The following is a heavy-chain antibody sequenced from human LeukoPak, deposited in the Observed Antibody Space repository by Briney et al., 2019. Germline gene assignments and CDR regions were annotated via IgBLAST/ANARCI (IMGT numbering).Heavy chain of an antibody. CDR1: GGTFSTYD. CDR2: IIPIFSTP. CDR3: ARGWLAETTVVTPYNY. D-gene: IGHD4-23*01. J-gene: IGHJ4*02. V-gene: IGHV1-69*13. Sequence: ASVKVSCKDSGGTFSTYDISWVRQAHGQGLEWMGGIIPIFSTPNYAQKFQGRVTITADESTSTAYMELSSLRSEDTAVYYCARGWLAETTVVTPYNYWGQGTLVTVSS.